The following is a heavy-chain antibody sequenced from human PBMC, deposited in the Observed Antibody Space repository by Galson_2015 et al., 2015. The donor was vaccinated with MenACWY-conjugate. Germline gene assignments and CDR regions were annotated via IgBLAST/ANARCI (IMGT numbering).Heavy chain of an antibody. Sequence: QSGAEVKKPGESLKISCKGSGYSFSSYWIGWVRQMPGKGLEWMGIIDPGDSDTRYSPSFQGQVTISADKSISTAYLQWSSLKASDTAIYYCARGYIAKGLSSYWGQEPWSPSPQ. CDR1: GYSFSSYW. D-gene: IGHD5-12*01. V-gene: IGHV5-51*03. CDR3: ARGYIAKGLSSY. J-gene: IGHJ4*01. CDR2: IDPGDSDT.